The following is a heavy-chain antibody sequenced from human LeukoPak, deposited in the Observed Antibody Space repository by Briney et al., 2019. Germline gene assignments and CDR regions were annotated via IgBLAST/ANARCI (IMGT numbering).Heavy chain of an antibody. D-gene: IGHD6-13*01. CDR3: ARPTKEGSSWYWWFDP. CDR1: GFTFSSYW. Sequence: PGGSLRLSCAASGFTFSSYWMHWVRQAPGEGLVWVARINNDGSSTNYADSVKGRFTIPRDNAKNTLYLQMNSLRAEDTAVYYCARPTKEGSSWYWWFDPWGQGTLVTVSS. V-gene: IGHV3-74*01. J-gene: IGHJ5*02. CDR2: INNDGSST.